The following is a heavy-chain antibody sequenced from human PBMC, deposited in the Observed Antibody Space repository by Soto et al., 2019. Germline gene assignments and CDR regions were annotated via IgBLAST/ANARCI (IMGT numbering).Heavy chain of an antibody. CDR2: IYYSGST. D-gene: IGHD3-10*01. J-gene: IGHJ4*02. CDR3: ARDIGEYYFDY. Sequence: TLSLTCTVSGGSISSGDYYWSWIRQPPGKGLEWIGYIYYSGSTYYNPSLKSRVTISVDTSKNQFSLKLSSVTAADTAVYYCARDIGEYYFDYWGQGTLVTVSS. V-gene: IGHV4-30-4*01. CDR1: GGSISSGDYY.